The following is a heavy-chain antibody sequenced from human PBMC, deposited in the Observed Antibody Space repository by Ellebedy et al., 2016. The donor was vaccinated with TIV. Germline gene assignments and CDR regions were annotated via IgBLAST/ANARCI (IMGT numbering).Heavy chain of an antibody. J-gene: IGHJ4*02. CDR1: GYTFTGYY. D-gene: IGHD3-10*01. V-gene: IGHV1-2*02. Sequence: AASVKVSCKASGYTFTGYYMHWVRQAPGQGLEWMGWINPNSGGTNYAQKFQGRVTMTRDTSISTAYMELSRLRSDDTAVYYCARDLSHQAVQFGALSYWGQGTLVTVSS. CDR3: ARDLSHQAVQFGALSY. CDR2: INPNSGGT.